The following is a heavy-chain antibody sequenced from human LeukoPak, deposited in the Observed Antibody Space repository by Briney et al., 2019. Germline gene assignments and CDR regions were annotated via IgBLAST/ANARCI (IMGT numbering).Heavy chain of an antibody. D-gene: IGHD2-15*01. CDR2: ISTYDGDT. CDR3: ARDSPYPDIVVVVAATPHDYYGMDV. CDR1: GYTYTKFA. J-gene: IGHJ6*02. V-gene: IGHV1-18*01. Sequence: GASVKVSCKGFGYTYTKFAISWVRQAPGQGLEWLGWISTYDGDTKYAQKLQGRVTMTTDTSTSTAYMELRSLRSDDTAVYYCARDSPYPDIVVVVAATPHDYYGMDVWGQGTTVTVSS.